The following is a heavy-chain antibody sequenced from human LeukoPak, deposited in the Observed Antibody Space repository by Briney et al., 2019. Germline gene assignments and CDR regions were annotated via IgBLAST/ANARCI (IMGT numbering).Heavy chain of an antibody. Sequence: GESLRLSCAASGFTFSSYAMSWVRQAPGKGLEWVSAISGSGGSTYYADSVKGRFTISRDNSKNTLYLQMNSLRAEDTAVYYCAKGDDSSGYYPYYYYYYGMDVWGQGTTVTVSS. J-gene: IGHJ6*02. D-gene: IGHD3-22*01. V-gene: IGHV3-23*01. CDR2: ISGSGGST. CDR1: GFTFSSYA. CDR3: AKGDDSSGYYPYYYYYYGMDV.